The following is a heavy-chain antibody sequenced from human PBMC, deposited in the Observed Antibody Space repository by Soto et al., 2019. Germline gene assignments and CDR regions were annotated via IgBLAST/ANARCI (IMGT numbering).Heavy chain of an antibody. V-gene: IGHV3-15*01. J-gene: IGHJ6*02. CDR1: GFTFSNAW. CDR2: IKSKTDGGTT. Sequence: PGGSLRLSCAASGFTFSNAWMSWVRQAPGKGLEWVGRIKSKTDGGTTDYAAPVKGRFTISRDDSKNTLYLQMNSLKTEDTAVYYCTTGRVDCSSTSCPTSPDYYYYYGMDVWGQGTTVTVS. CDR3: TTGRVDCSSTSCPTSPDYYYYYGMDV. D-gene: IGHD2-2*01.